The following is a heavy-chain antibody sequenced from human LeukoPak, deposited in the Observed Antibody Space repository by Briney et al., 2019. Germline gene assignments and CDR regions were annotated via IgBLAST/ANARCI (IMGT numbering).Heavy chain of an antibody. CDR3: ARVGVAVATDAFDI. CDR2: IKQDGSEK. Sequence: AGGSLRLSCAASGFTFSSYWMSWVRQAPGKGLEWVANIKQDGSEKYYVDSVKGRFTISRDDAKNSLYLQMNSLRGEDMAVYYCARVGVAVATDAFDIWGQGTMVTVSS. D-gene: IGHD6-19*01. V-gene: IGHV3-7*05. J-gene: IGHJ3*02. CDR1: GFTFSSYW.